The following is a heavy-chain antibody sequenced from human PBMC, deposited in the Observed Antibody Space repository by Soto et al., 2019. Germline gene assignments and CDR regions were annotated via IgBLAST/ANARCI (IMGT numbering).Heavy chain of an antibody. Sequence: GASVKVSWKTSGGTFSSYSSNGVLQAPGQGLEWMGGIIPIFGTANYAQKFQGRATITADESTGPAYMELSSLGSEDTAVFYCATRGVVVPAAKELYNWFDPWGQGTLVTVSS. CDR1: GGTFSSYS. V-gene: IGHV1-69*13. CDR2: IIPIFGTA. J-gene: IGHJ5*02. CDR3: ATRGVVVPAAKELYNWFDP. D-gene: IGHD2-2*01.